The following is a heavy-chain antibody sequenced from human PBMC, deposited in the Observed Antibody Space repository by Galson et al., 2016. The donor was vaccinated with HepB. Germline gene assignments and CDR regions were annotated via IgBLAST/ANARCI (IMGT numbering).Heavy chain of an antibody. CDR1: GITFSSKW. CDR3: ARGVGGYLGYGMDV. D-gene: IGHD3-22*01. Sequence: SLRLSCAASGITFSSKWMHWVRQAPGKGLVWVSRINGDGSTTNYVDSVKGRFTISRDNAKNMLYLQMNGLRAEDTAVYYCARGVGGYLGYGMDVWGLGTVVTVSS. CDR2: INGDGSTT. V-gene: IGHV3-74*01. J-gene: IGHJ3*01.